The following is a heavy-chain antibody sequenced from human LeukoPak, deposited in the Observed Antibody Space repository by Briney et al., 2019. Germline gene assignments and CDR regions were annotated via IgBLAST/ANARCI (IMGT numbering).Heavy chain of an antibody. Sequence: SETLSLTCAVSGGSITSGDFSWSWIRQPPGQGLEWIGYIYLNGKTSYNPSLKSRVTISGDRSKNHFSLKLHSVTAADTAIYYCARGPRGYYDATGSARYFDYWGRGTLVTVSS. V-gene: IGHV4-30-2*01. D-gene: IGHD3-22*01. CDR2: IYLNGKT. CDR1: GGSITSGDFS. J-gene: IGHJ4*02. CDR3: ARGPRGYYDATGSARYFDY.